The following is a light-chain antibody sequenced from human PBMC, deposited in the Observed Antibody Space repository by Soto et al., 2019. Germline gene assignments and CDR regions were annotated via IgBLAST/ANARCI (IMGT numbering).Light chain of an antibody. V-gene: IGKV1-9*01. CDR3: QQFNAYPLT. CDR1: QGMSDY. Sequence: DIQLTQSPSFLSASVGDRVTISCRASQGMSDYLAWYQQKPGKAPKLLIYGASTLQSGVQSRFSGSASGTEFTLTITSLQPEAFATYFCQQFNAYPLTFGVGTKLEIK. J-gene: IGKJ4*01. CDR2: GAS.